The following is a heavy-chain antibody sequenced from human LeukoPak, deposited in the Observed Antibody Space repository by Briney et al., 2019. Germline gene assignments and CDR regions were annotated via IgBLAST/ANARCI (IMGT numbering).Heavy chain of an antibody. CDR2: INWNGGST. J-gene: IGHJ6*03. CDR1: GFTFDDYG. D-gene: IGHD3-10*01. Sequence: GGSLRLSCAASGFTFDDYGMSWVRQAPGKGLEWVSGINWNGGSTGYADSVKGRFTVSRDNAKNSLYLQMNSLRAEDTALYYCARVRYGSGSYYNYYYYYMDVWGKGTTVTVSS. CDR3: ARVRYGSGSYYNYYYYYMDV. V-gene: IGHV3-20*04.